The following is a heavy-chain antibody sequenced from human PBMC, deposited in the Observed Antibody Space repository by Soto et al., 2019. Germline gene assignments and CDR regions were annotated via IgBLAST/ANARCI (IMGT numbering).Heavy chain of an antibody. V-gene: IGHV2-26*01. J-gene: IGHJ4*02. Sequence: QVTLKESGPVLVKPTETLTLTCTVSGFSLSNARMGVSWIRQPPGKALDWLAHIFSNDEKSYSTSLKSRLTISKDTSKSQVVLTMTNMDPVDTATYYCARIRGVYSGYGYFDYWGQGTLVTVSS. CDR1: GFSLSNARMG. CDR2: IFSNDEK. D-gene: IGHD5-12*01. CDR3: ARIRGVYSGYGYFDY.